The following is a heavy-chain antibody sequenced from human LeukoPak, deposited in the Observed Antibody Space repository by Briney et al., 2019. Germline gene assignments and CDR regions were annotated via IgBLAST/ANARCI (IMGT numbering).Heavy chain of an antibody. Sequence: GGSLRLSCEASGSTFSGYSMNWVRQAPGKGLEWVSYISESSSHTYNADSVKGRFTISRDNAKNSLYLQMNSLRVEDTGIYYCARDRAVKARIGGMDVWGQGTTVIVSS. J-gene: IGHJ6*02. CDR2: ISESSSHT. D-gene: IGHD5-24*01. CDR3: ARDRAVKARIGGMDV. V-gene: IGHV3-21*06. CDR1: GSTFSGYS.